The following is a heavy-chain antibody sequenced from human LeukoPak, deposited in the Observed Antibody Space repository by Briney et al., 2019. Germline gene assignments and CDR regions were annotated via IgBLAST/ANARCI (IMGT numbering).Heavy chain of an antibody. CDR2: INTNTENP. CDR1: GGTSTSYA. V-gene: IGHV7-4-1*02. J-gene: IGHJ4*02. D-gene: IGHD1-26*01. Sequence: ASVKVSCKASGGTSTSYAMNWVRQAPGQGLEWMGWINTNTENPTYAPDFTGRFVFSLDTSVSTAYLQINSLKTEDTAIYYCAREVGATGPDYWGQGSLVTVSS. CDR3: AREVGATGPDY.